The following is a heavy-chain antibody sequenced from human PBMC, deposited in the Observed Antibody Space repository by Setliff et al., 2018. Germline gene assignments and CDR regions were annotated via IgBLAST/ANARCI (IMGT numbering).Heavy chain of an antibody. CDR3: ARSEAYNWFDP. J-gene: IGHJ5*02. CDR1: GGSISSSRYY. CDR2: IYYSGST. Sequence: SETLSLTCTVSGGSISSSRYYWGWVRQPPGKGLEWIGSIYYSGSTYYNPSLMGRVTISVDTSKNQFSLKLSSVTTADTAVYYCARSEAYNWFDPWGQGTLVTVSS. V-gene: IGHV4-39*07.